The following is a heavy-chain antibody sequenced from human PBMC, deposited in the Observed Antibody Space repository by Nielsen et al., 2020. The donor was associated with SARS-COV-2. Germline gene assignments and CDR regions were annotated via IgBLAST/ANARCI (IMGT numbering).Heavy chain of an antibody. V-gene: IGHV3-33*01. CDR3: KTAMAVGSAFDI. D-gene: IGHD5-18*01. J-gene: IGHJ3*02. CDR2: IWYDGSNK. Sequence: GESLKISCAASGFTFSSYGMHWVRQAPGKGLEWVAVIWYDGSNKYYADSVKGRFTISRDNSKNTLYLQMNSLRAEDMAVYYCKTAMAVGSAFDIWGQGTMVTVSS. CDR1: GFTFSSYG.